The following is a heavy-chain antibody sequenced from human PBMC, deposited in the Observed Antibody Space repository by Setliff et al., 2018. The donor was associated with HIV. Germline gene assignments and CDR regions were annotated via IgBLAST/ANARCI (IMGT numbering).Heavy chain of an antibody. J-gene: IGHJ4*02. CDR2: IGIAGDT. D-gene: IGHD4-17*01. V-gene: IGHV3-13*01. Sequence: GGSLRLSCAASGFTFSSYDMHWVRQAIGKGLEWVSAIGIAGDTYYPGSVKGRFTISRENAKNSLYLQMNSLRAGDTAVYFCARRNGDYYFDYWGQGTPVTVSS. CDR1: GFTFSSYD. CDR3: ARRNGDYYFDY.